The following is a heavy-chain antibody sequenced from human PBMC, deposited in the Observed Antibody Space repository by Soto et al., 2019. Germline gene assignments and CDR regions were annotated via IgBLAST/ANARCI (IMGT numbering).Heavy chain of an antibody. J-gene: IGHJ6*02. CDR2: IIPIFGTA. V-gene: IGHV1-69*01. Sequence: QVQLVQSGAEVKKPGSSVKVSCKASGGTFSSYAISWVRQAPGQGLEWMGGIIPIFGTANYAQKFQGRVKITEEEPTSTPYRELSSLRCKETAVYYCGRDMRGAAIYYGMAFWGQGTTVTVSS. D-gene: IGHD5-18*01. CDR3: GRDMRGAAIYYGMAF. CDR1: GGTFSSYA.